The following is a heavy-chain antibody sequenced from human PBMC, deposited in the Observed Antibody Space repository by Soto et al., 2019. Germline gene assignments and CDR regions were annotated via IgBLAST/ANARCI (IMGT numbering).Heavy chain of an antibody. J-gene: IGHJ6*02. CDR3: ATQYMYCSGGSCYERYYYYGMDV. CDR2: IYYSGST. D-gene: IGHD2-15*01. V-gene: IGHV4-39*01. CDR1: GGSISSSSYY. Sequence: QLQLQESGPGLVKPSETLSLTCTVSGGSISSSSYYWGWIRQPPGKGLEWIGSIYYSGSTYYNPSLKSRVTISVDTTKYQFSLKLSSVTAADTAVYYCATQYMYCSGGSCYERYYYYGMDVWGQGTTVTVSS.